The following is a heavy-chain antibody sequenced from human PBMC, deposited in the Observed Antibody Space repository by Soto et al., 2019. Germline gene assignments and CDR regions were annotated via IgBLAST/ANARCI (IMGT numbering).Heavy chain of an antibody. D-gene: IGHD2-15*01. CDR1: GFPFSSYC. Sequence: GGSLSLSLSASGFPFSSYCMHWVRPAPGKGLEWVAAISYDGSNKYYAYSVKGLFTISRDNSKNTLYLQMNSLRAEDTAVYYCAKDKGIVVVVAAHSPSPLDYCGQGTLVIVSA. V-gene: IGHV3-30*18. J-gene: IGHJ4*02. CDR3: AKDKGIVVVVAAHSPSPLDY. CDR2: ISYDGSNK.